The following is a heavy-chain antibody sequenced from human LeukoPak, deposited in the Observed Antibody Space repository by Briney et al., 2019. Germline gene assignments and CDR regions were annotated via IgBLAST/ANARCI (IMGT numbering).Heavy chain of an antibody. Sequence: GGALRLSCAASGLTFSRYWMSWVRQAPGKGLERVANVKKDGSEKYYVDSVKGRFTISRDNAKNSLYLKMNSLRAEDTAVYYCARDDCSSIGCYHNWFDPWGQGTLVTASS. CDR3: ARDDCSSIGCYHNWFDP. V-gene: IGHV3-7*01. D-gene: IGHD2-2*01. CDR1: GLTFSRYW. J-gene: IGHJ5*02. CDR2: VKKDGSEK.